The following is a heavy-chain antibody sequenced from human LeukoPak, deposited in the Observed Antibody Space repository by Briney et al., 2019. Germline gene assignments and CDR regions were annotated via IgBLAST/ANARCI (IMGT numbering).Heavy chain of an antibody. J-gene: IGHJ5*02. CDR2: INNNGGIK. CDR1: GFTFSSYA. CDR3: AKDRSLTPYNWFDP. Sequence: GGSLRLSCAASGFTFSSYAMSWVRQTPGKGLEWVSTINNNGGIKYYADSVKGRFTISRDNSKNTLYLQMNSLRAEDTAVYYCAKDRSLTPYNWFDPWGQGTLVTVSS. V-gene: IGHV3-23*01.